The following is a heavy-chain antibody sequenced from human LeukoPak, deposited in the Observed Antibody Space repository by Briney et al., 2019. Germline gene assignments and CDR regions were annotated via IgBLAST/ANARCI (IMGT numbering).Heavy chain of an antibody. D-gene: IGHD5-18*01. CDR1: GGSITSGSYF. V-gene: IGHV4-61*02. Sequence: SQTLSLTCTVSGGSITSGSYFWSWLRQPAGKGLEWIGRIYTSGSTNYNPSLKSRVTMSVDTSKNQFSLKLSSVTAADTAVYYCARARGYSYGAFDYWGQGTLVTVSS. CDR3: ARARGYSYGAFDY. CDR2: IYTSGST. J-gene: IGHJ4*02.